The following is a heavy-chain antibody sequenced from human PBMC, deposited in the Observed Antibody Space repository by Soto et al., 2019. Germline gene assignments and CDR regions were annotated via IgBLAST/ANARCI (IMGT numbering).Heavy chain of an antibody. CDR2: INHSGST. CDR1: GGSFSGYY. V-gene: IGHV4-34*01. D-gene: IGHD3-22*01. CDR3: ARVHDYYDSSGYYLGPFDY. Sequence: PSETLSLTXAVYGGSFSGYYWSWIRQPPGKGLEWIGEINHSGSTNYNPSLKSRVTISVDTSKNQFSLKLSSVTAADTAVYYCARVHDYYDSSGYYLGPFDYWGQGTLVTVSS. J-gene: IGHJ4*02.